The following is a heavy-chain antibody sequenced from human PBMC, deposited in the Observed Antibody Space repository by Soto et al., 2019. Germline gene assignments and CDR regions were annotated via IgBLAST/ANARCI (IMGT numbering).Heavy chain of an antibody. CDR1: GFTFSSYE. CDR2: ISSSGSTI. V-gene: IGHV3-48*03. J-gene: IGHJ6*02. CDR3: ARGYCSGGSCSHWEHYYYGMDV. Sequence: EVQLVESGGGLVQPGGSLRLSCAASGFTFSSYEMNWVRQAPGKGLEWVSYISSSGSTIYYADSVKGRFTISRDNAKNSLYLQMNRLRAEDTAVYYCARGYCSGGSCSHWEHYYYGMDVWGQGTTVTVSS. D-gene: IGHD2-15*01.